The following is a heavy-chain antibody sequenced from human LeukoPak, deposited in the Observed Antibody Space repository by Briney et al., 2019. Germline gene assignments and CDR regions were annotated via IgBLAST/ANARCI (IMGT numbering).Heavy chain of an antibody. CDR1: GFTPTSYW. D-gene: IGHD3-22*01. J-gene: IGHJ4*02. V-gene: IGHV3-7*01. Sequence: GGSLRLSCAASGFTPTSYWMSWVRHAPGEGLEWVANIKQDGSEKYYMDSVKGRFTIYRDNAKNSLYLQMNSLRAEDTAVYYCARVYDSSGYYYEQTGYFDYWGQGTLVTVSS. CDR3: ARVYDSSGYYYEQTGYFDY. CDR2: IKQDGSEK.